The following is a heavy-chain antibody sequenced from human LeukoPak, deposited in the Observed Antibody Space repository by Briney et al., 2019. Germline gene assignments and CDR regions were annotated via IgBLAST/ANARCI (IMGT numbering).Heavy chain of an antibody. CDR1: GYTFTSYG. Sequence: ASVKVSCKASGYTFTSYGISWVRQAPGQGLEWMGWISAYNGNTNYAQKLQGRVTMTTDTSTSTAYMEPRSLRSDDTAVYYCARDGLGAAAGPPRYWGQGTLVTVSS. D-gene: IGHD6-13*01. V-gene: IGHV1-18*01. J-gene: IGHJ4*02. CDR2: ISAYNGNT. CDR3: ARDGLGAAAGPPRY.